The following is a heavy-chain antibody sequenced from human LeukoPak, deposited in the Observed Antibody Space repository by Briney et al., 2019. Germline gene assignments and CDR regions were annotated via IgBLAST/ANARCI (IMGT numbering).Heavy chain of an antibody. V-gene: IGHV4-34*01. CDR2: INHSGST. CDR1: GGSFSGYY. CDR3: AREVVGYYDLWSGYINNWFDP. J-gene: IGHJ5*02. D-gene: IGHD3-3*01. Sequence: KPSETLSLTCAVYGGSFSGYYWSWIRQPPGKGLEWIGEINHSGSTNYNPSLKSRVTISVDTSKNQFSLKLSSVTAADTAVYYCAREVVGYYDLWSGYINNWFDPWGQGTLVTVSS.